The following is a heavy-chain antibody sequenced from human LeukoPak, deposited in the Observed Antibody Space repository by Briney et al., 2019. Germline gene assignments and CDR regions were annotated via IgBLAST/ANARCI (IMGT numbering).Heavy chain of an antibody. CDR1: GFTVSSNY. CDR2: IYSGGST. J-gene: IGHJ4*02. CDR3: ARGGEYGDYYFDY. V-gene: IGHV3-53*04. Sequence: GGSLTLSCAASGFTVSSNYMSWVRQAPGKGLEWVSVIYSGGSTYYADSVKGRFTISRHNSKNTLYLQMNSLRAEDTAVYYCARGGEYGDYYFDYWGQGTLVTVSS. D-gene: IGHD4-17*01.